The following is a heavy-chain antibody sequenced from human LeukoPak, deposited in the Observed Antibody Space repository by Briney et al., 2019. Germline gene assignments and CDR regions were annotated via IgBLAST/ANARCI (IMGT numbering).Heavy chain of an antibody. CDR1: GDSVSSNSAA. CDR3: ARRGGFSSSAIDY. V-gene: IGHV6-1*01. J-gene: IGHJ4*02. D-gene: IGHD6-6*01. CDR2: TYYRSKWYN. Sequence: SQTLSLTCAVSGDSVSSNSAAWNWIRQSPSRGLEWLGRTYYRSKWYNDYAVSVKSRITINPDTSKNQFSLKLSSVTAADTAVYYCARRGGFSSSAIDYWGQGTLVTVSS.